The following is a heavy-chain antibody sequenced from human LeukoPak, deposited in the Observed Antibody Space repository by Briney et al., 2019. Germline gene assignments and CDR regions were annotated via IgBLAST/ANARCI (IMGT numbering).Heavy chain of an antibody. D-gene: IGHD2-15*01. J-gene: IGHJ2*01. CDR3: AREGLGSGRGGDFDL. V-gene: IGHV4-38-2*02. CDR1: GYSISSGYY. Sequence: SETLSLTCTVSGYSISSGYYWGWIRPPPGKGLEWIGSIHHSGSTYYNPSLKSRVTISIDTSKNQFSLKLSSVPAADTAVYYCAREGLGSGRGGDFDLWGRGTLVTVSS. CDR2: IHHSGST.